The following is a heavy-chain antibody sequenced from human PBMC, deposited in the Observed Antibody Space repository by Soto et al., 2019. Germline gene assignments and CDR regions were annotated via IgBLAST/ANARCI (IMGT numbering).Heavy chain of an antibody. J-gene: IGHJ5*02. D-gene: IGHD4-17*01. CDR2: IYYSGST. Sequence: SEPQSLTYTVSYGTISSSSYCCIFIHQPPGKGLEWIGSIYYSGSTYYNPSLKSRVTISVDTSRNQFSLKLSSVTAADTAIYYCARETYADYVGYFDPWGQGTLVTVSS. CDR3: ARETYADYVGYFDP. CDR1: YGTISSSSYC. V-gene: IGHV4-39*02.